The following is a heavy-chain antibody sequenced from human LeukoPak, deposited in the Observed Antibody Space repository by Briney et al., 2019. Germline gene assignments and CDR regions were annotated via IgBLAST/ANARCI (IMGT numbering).Heavy chain of an antibody. CDR3: AKTTVTSEEYFYYYMDV. J-gene: IGHJ6*03. CDR1: GYTFTSYG. V-gene: IGHV1-18*01. D-gene: IGHD4-17*01. Sequence: ASVKVSCKTSGYTFTSYGLSWVRQDPGQGLEWMGCIITYNGNTYYSQKLQGRVTMTTDTSTSTAYMELRSLRSDDTAVYYCAKTTVTSEEYFYYYMDVWGKGTTVTVSS. CDR2: IITYNGNT.